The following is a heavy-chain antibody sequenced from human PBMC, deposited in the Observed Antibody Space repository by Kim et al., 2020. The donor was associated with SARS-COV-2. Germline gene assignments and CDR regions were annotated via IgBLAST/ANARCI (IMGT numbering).Heavy chain of an antibody. D-gene: IGHD6-13*01. CDR3: AKDGIQQLVLGDFDY. V-gene: IGHV3-23*01. Sequence: GGSLRLSCAASGFTFSSYAMSWVRQAPGKGLEWVSAISGSGGSTYYADSVKGRFTISRDNSKNTLYLQMNSLRAEDTAVYYCAKDGIQQLVLGDFDYWGQGTLVTVSS. CDR1: GFTFSSYA. J-gene: IGHJ4*02. CDR2: ISGSGGST.